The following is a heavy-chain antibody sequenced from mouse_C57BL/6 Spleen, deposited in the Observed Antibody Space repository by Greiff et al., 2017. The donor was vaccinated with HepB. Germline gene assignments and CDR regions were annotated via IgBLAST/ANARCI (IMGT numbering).Heavy chain of an antibody. D-gene: IGHD1-1*01. J-gene: IGHJ4*01. CDR3: GRRGTTVVDYAMGY. CDR2: ISSGSSTI. Sequence: EVKVVESGGGLVKPGGSLKLSCAASGFTFSDYGMHWVRQAPEKGLEWVAYISSGSSTIYFADTVKGRFTISRDNAKNTLFLQMTSLRSEDTAMYYCGRRGTTVVDYAMGYWGQGTSVTVSS. V-gene: IGHV5-17*01. CDR1: GFTFSDYG.